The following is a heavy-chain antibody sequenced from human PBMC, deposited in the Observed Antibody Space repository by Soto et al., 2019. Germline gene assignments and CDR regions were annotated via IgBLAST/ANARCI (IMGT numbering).Heavy chain of an antibody. Sequence: PGGSLRLSCTASGVTFGDYAMSWFRQAPGKGLEGVGFIRSKAYGGTTEYAASVKGRFTISRDDSKSIAYLQMNSLKTEDTAVYYCRGGLLWFGEPSPEPESTDYWGQGTLVTVSS. CDR3: RGGLLWFGEPSPEPESTDY. J-gene: IGHJ4*02. D-gene: IGHD3-10*01. CDR1: GVTFGDYA. CDR2: IRSKAYGGTT. V-gene: IGHV3-49*03.